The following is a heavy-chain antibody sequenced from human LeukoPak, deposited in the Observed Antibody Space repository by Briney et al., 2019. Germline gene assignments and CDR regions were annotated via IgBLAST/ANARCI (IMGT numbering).Heavy chain of an antibody. V-gene: IGHV5-51*01. CDR2: IYPGDSDT. D-gene: IGHD3-22*01. J-gene: IGHJ4*02. CDR3: ARHKYYYDSSGYSPPYE. CDR1: RYTFTNYW. Sequence: GESLKISCKGSRYTFTNYWIGWVRQMPGKGLEWMGIIYPGDSDTRYSPSFQGQVTISADKSISTAYLQWSSLKASDTAMYYCARHKYYYDSSGYSPPYEWGQGTLVTVSS.